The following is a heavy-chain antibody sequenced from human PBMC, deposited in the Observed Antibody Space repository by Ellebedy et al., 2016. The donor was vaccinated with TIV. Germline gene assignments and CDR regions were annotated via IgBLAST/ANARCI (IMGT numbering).Heavy chain of an antibody. Sequence: GGSLRLSXAAPGFTFSSYGMHWVRQAPGKGLEWVAVISYDGSNKYYADSVKGRFTISRDNAENSVYLQMNSLRAEDTAVYYCARDPYGSRSTQHFDYWGQGTLVTVSS. J-gene: IGHJ4*02. CDR3: ARDPYGSRSTQHFDY. V-gene: IGHV3-30*03. CDR1: GFTFSSYG. D-gene: IGHD3-10*01. CDR2: ISYDGSNK.